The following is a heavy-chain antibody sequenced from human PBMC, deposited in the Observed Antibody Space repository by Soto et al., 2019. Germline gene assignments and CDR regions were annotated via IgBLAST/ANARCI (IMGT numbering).Heavy chain of an antibody. Sequence: XASLSLTYTVSGGCISSYYWSWIRQPPGKGLEWIGYIYYSVSTNYNPSLKSRVTISVDTSKNQFSLKLSSVTAADTAVYYCARDHRLCSSTSCYYYYYGMDVWGQGTTVTVSS. D-gene: IGHD2-2*01. CDR2: IYYSVST. CDR3: ARDHRLCSSTSCYYYYYGMDV. J-gene: IGHJ6*02. CDR1: GGCISSYY. V-gene: IGHV4-59*01.